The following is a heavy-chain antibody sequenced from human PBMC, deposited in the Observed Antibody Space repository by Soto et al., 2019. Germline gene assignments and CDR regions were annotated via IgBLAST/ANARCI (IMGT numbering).Heavy chain of an antibody. CDR2: INHSGST. D-gene: IGHD6-6*01. CDR1: GGSFSGYY. Sequence: PSETMYITSAAYGGSFSGYYWSWFRKPPGKGLEWIGEINHSGSTNYNPSLKSRVTISVDTSKNQFSLKLSSVTAADTAVYYCARAHLRIAARPLGYYYYMDVWGKGTTVTVSS. CDR3: ARAHLRIAARPLGYYYYMDV. V-gene: IGHV4-34*01. J-gene: IGHJ6*03.